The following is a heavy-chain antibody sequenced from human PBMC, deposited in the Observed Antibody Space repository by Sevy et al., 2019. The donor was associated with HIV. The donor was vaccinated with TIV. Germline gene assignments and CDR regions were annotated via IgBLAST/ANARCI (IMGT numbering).Heavy chain of an antibody. CDR2: IYYNGHI. V-gene: IGHV4-59*08. CDR1: GCTITSLY. Sequence: SETLSLTCTVSGCTITSLYWNWIRQPPGKGLEWIANIYYNGHINYNPSLRSRVTFLLDKSKNQFSLRLSSVTAADTAMYYCGGENAWGRGYSWGQGTLVTVSS. J-gene: IGHJ4*02. D-gene: IGHD1-26*01. CDR3: GGENAWGRGYS.